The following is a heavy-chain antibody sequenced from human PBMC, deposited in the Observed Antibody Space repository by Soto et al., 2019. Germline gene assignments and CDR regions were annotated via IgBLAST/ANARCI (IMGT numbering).Heavy chain of an antibody. Sequence: QLQLQESGPGLVKPSETLSLTCTVSGGSISSSSYYWGWIRQPPGKGLEWIGSIYYSGSTYYNPSLKSRVTISVDTSKNQSPLKLRSVTATDTAVYDCARSRVVPNGAFDIWGQGTMVTVSS. D-gene: IGHD1-1*01. CDR1: GGSISSSSYY. CDR2: IYYSGST. V-gene: IGHV4-39*01. J-gene: IGHJ3*02. CDR3: ARSRVVPNGAFDI.